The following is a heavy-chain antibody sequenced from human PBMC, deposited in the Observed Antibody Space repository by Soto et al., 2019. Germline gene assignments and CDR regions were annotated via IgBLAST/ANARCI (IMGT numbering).Heavy chain of an antibody. CDR3: ARTTFYDIFTAYYSLFDY. D-gene: IGHD3-9*01. CDR1: GGSISSGSFY. V-gene: IGHV4-31*03. Sequence: QVQLQESGPGLVKPSQTLTLTCTVSGGSISSGSFYWSWIRQHPGKGLEWIGHISDSGSSYYNPSLESRVTISVDQSKNQFSLKLSAVTAADTAVYFCARTTFYDIFTAYYSLFDYWGQGTLVTVSS. J-gene: IGHJ4*02. CDR2: ISDSGSS.